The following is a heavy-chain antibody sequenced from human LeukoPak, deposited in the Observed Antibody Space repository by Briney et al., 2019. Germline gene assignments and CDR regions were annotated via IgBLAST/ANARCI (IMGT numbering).Heavy chain of an antibody. CDR1: GYTFTGYY. CDR2: INPNSGGT. V-gene: IGHV1-2*02. Sequence: GASVKVSCKASGYTFTGYYMHWVRQAPGQGLEWMGWINPNSGGTNYAQKFQGRVTMTRDTSISTAYMELSRLRSDDTAVYYCARGASFRIGLWDRGDYIPDYFDYWGQGTLVTVSS. CDR3: ARGASFRIGLWDRGDYIPDYFDY. D-gene: IGHD4-11*01. J-gene: IGHJ4*02.